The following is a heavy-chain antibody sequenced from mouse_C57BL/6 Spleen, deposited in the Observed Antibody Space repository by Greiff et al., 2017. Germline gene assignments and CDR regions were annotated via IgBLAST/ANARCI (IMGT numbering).Heavy chain of an antibody. D-gene: IGHD1-1*01. V-gene: IGHV1-82*01. CDR1: GYAFSSSW. J-gene: IGHJ2*01. Sequence: VQLQQSGPELVKPGAPVKISCKASGYAFSSSWMNWVKQRPGKGLEWIGRIYPGDGDTNYNGKFKGKATLTADKSSSTAYMQLSSLTSEDSAVYFCARGPGSDYFDYWGQGTTLTVSS. CDR2: IYPGDGDT. CDR3: ARGPGSDYFDY.